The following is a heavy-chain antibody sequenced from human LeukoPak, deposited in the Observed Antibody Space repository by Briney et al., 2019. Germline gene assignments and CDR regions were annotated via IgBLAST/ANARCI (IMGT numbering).Heavy chain of an antibody. Sequence: ASVKVSCKASGYTFTCYYMHWVRQAPGQGLEWMGWINPNSGGTNYAQKFQGRVTMTRDTSISTAYMELSRLRSDDTAVYYCARTGYCSGGSCYFADAFDIWGQGTMVTVSS. CDR2: INPNSGGT. CDR3: ARTGYCSGGSCYFADAFDI. J-gene: IGHJ3*02. CDR1: GYTFTCYY. D-gene: IGHD2-15*01. V-gene: IGHV1-2*02.